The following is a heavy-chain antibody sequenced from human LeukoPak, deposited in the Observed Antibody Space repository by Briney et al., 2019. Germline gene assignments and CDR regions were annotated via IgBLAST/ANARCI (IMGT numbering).Heavy chain of an antibody. CDR2: ISGSGGST. Sequence: GGSLRLSCAASGFTFSSYAMSWVRQAPGKGLEWVSAISGSGGSTYYADSVKGRFTISRDNSKNTLYLQMNSLRAEDTAVYYCAKGSIADYDFWSGYYTHYFDYWGQRTLVTVSS. V-gene: IGHV3-23*01. D-gene: IGHD3-3*01. J-gene: IGHJ4*02. CDR1: GFTFSSYA. CDR3: AKGSIADYDFWSGYYTHYFDY.